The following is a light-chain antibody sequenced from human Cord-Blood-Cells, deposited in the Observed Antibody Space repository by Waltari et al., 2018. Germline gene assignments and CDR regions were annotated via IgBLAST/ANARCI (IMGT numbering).Light chain of an antibody. CDR3: SSYTSSSTVV. CDR2: EVS. J-gene: IGLJ2*01. V-gene: IGLV2-14*01. Sequence: QSALTQPASVSGSPGQSITISCTGTSSDVGGYTYVSWYQQHPRKAPKHMIYEVSNRPSGVANRFSGSKSGNTASLTISGLQAEDEADYYCSSYTSSSTVVFGGETKLTVL. CDR1: SSDVGGYTY.